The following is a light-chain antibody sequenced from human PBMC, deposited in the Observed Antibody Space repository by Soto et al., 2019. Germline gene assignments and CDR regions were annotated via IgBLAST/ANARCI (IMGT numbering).Light chain of an antibody. Sequence: DIQMTQSPSTLSASVGDRVTITCRASQSIGSGLAWYQQKPGKAPKLLIYKASSLESGVPSRFSGSGSGTEFTLTISSLQPDDFATYYCHQYNSYLWTFGQGTKVEIK. V-gene: IGKV1-5*03. CDR3: HQYNSYLWT. CDR2: KAS. CDR1: QSIGSG. J-gene: IGKJ1*01.